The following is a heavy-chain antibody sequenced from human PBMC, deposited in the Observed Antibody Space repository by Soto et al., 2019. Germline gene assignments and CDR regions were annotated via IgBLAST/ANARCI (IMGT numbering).Heavy chain of an antibody. V-gene: IGHV3-11*06. D-gene: IGHD2-21*01. J-gene: IGHJ4*02. CDR2: ISPKSTYT. CDR1: GFPVSDYY. Sequence: QVHLVESGGGLVKPGGSLRLSCATSGFPVSDYYMSWIPQAPGKGLEWLSHISPKSTYTNYADSVKGRFTISRDNTKSSLFLQMNSLGVEDTAVYYCARGGGGGLFEHWGQGVLVTVSS. CDR3: ARGGGGGLFEH.